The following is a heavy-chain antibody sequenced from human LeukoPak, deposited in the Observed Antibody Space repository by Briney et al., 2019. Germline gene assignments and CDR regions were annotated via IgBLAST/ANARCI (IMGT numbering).Heavy chain of an antibody. V-gene: IGHV4-59*08. CDR3: ARLSIGFLRRGLDY. CDR2: IYYSGST. CDR1: GGSISSYY. Sequence: SETLSLTCTVSGGSISSYYWSWIRQPPGKGLEWIGYIYYSGSTNYNPSLKSRVTISVDTSKNQFSLKLSSVTAADTAVCYCARLSIGFLRRGLDYWGQGTLVTVSS. J-gene: IGHJ4*02. D-gene: IGHD2/OR15-2a*01.